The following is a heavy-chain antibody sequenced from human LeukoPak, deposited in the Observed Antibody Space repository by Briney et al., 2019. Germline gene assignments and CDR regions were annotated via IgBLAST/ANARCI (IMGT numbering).Heavy chain of an antibody. CDR1: GGSISSYY. D-gene: IGHD3-22*01. V-gene: IGHV4-59*01. CDR2: IYYSGST. Sequence: SETLSLTCTVSGGSISSYYWSWIRQPPGKGLEWIGYIYYSGSTNYNPSLKSRVTISVDTSKNQFSLKLSSVTAADTAVYYCARDYYDSSGYYYLWSQGTLVTVSS. J-gene: IGHJ4*02. CDR3: ARDYYDSSGYYYL.